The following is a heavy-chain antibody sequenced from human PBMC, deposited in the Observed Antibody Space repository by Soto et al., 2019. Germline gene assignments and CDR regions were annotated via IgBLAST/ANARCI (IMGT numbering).Heavy chain of an antibody. D-gene: IGHD3-3*01. Sequence: QVQLQESGPGLVKPSETLSLTCTVSGGSVSSGSYYWSWIRQPPGKGLEWIGSIYYSGSTNYNPSLKRRVTISVDTSKNQFSLKLSSVTAADTAVYYCARGLDFWSGYSPEGYFDYWGQGTLVTVSS. J-gene: IGHJ4*02. CDR1: GGSVSSGSYY. V-gene: IGHV4-61*01. CDR3: ARGLDFWSGYSPEGYFDY. CDR2: IYYSGST.